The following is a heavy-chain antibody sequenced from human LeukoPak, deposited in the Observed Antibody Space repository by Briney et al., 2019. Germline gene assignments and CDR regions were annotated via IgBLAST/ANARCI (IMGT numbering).Heavy chain of an antibody. CDR2: ISAYNGNT. CDR3: ARSRMASGDVFDY. V-gene: IGHV1-18*01. D-gene: IGHD5-24*01. Sequence: GASVTVSCKASGYTFTNYGISWVRQAPGQGLEWIGWISAYNGNTNYAQKLQGRVTMTTDTSTSTAYMELRNLRSDDTAVYYCARSRMASGDVFDYWGQGTLVTVSS. J-gene: IGHJ4*02. CDR1: GYTFTNYG.